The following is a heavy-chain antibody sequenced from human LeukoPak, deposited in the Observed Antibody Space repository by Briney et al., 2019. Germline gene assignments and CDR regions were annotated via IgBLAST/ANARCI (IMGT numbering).Heavy chain of an antibody. CDR2: TYYRSKWYN. J-gene: IGHJ4*02. Sequence: HSQTLSLTCAISGDSVSSNSAAWNWIRQSPSRGLEWLGRTYYRSKWYNDYAVSVKSRITINPDTSKNQFSLQLNSVTPEDTAVYYCARSPPGPGGFQGNFDYWGQGTLVTVSS. CDR3: ARSPPGPGGFQGNFDY. D-gene: IGHD1-26*01. V-gene: IGHV6-1*01. CDR1: GDSVSSNSAA.